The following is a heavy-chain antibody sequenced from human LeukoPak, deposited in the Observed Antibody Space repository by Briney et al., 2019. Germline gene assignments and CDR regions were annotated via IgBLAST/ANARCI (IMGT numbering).Heavy chain of an antibody. CDR2: ISGSGGST. Sequence: PGGSQRLSCAASGLTFSNYAMSWVRQAPGKGLEWVSAISGSGGSTYYADSARGRFSISRDNSKNTLYLQMNSLRVEDTAVYYCAKDRDISGRWAVPWGQGTLVTVSS. CDR3: AKDRDISGRWAVP. V-gene: IGHV3-23*01. CDR1: GLTFSNYA. D-gene: IGHD3-22*01. J-gene: IGHJ5*02.